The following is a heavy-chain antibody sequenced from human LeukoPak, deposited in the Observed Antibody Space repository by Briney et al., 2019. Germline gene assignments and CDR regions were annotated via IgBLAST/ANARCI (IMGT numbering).Heavy chain of an antibody. Sequence: ASVKVSCKASGYTFTGYYMHWVRQAPGQGLEWMGWINPNSGGTNYAQKFQGRVTMTRDTSISTAYMELSRLRSDDTAVYYCARAGELSRYYFDYWGQGTLATVSS. CDR1: GYTFTGYY. J-gene: IGHJ4*02. CDR3: ARAGELSRYYFDY. D-gene: IGHD3-16*02. CDR2: INPNSGGT. V-gene: IGHV1-2*02.